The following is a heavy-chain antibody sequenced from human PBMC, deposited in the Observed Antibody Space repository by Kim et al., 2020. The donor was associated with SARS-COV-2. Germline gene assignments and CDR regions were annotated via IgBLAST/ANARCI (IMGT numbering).Heavy chain of an antibody. CDR2: IYYSGST. Sequence: SETLSLTCTVSGGSISSGDYYWSWIRQPPGKGLEWIGYIYYSGSTYYNPSLKSRVTISVDTSKNQFSLKLSSVTAADTAVYYCARDWRGSSWYESILGFDYWGQGTLVTVSS. J-gene: IGHJ4*02. CDR3: ARDWRGSSWYESILGFDY. D-gene: IGHD6-13*01. V-gene: IGHV4-30-4*01. CDR1: GGSISSGDYY.